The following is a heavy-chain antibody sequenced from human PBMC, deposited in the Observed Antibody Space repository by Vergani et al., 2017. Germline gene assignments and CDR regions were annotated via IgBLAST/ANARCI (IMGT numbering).Heavy chain of an antibody. CDR1: GGPISSSSYY. Sequence: LQLQESGPGLVKPSETLSLTCLVSGGPISSSSYYWGWIRQPPGKGLEWIGSIYYSGSTYYNPSLKSRVTISVDTSKNQSSLTLCSVTAAATAVYSWARTGRGATYYYCYIDVWGKGTTVTVSS. D-gene: IGHD1-26*01. J-gene: IGHJ6*03. CDR3: ARTGRGATYYYCYIDV. V-gene: IGHV4-39*07. CDR2: IYYSGST.